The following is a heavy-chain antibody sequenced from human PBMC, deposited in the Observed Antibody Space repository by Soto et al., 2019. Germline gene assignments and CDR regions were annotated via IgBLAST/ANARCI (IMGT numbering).Heavy chain of an antibody. CDR1: GGSISSSSYY. CDR3: ARTRQGWFDP. Sequence: KPSETLSLTCTVSGGSISSSSYYWGWIRQPPGKGLEWIGSIYYSGSTYYNPSLKSRVTISVDTSKNQFSLKLSSVTAADTAVYYCARTRQGWFDPWGQGTLVTAPQ. CDR2: IYYSGST. V-gene: IGHV4-39*01. J-gene: IGHJ5*02. D-gene: IGHD6-25*01.